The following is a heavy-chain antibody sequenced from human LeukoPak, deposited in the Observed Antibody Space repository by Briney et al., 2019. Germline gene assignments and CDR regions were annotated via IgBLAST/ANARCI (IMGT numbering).Heavy chain of an antibody. Sequence: ASVKVSCKASGYTFTSYGITWVRQAPGQGLEWMGWISVYNGDTKYAQNLQGRVTLTTDTSTSTAYMELRSLRSDDTAVYYCVRGGGFNSGFEYWGQGTLVIVSS. J-gene: IGHJ4*02. CDR3: VRGGGFNSGFEY. CDR2: ISVYNGDT. D-gene: IGHD3-10*01. V-gene: IGHV1-18*04. CDR1: GYTFTSYG.